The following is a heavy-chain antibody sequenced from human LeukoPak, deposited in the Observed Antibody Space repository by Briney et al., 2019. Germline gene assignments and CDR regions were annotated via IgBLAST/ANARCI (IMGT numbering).Heavy chain of an antibody. D-gene: IGHD1-26*01. CDR2: ISYDGSNK. J-gene: IGHJ4*02. CDR3: ARDPYSGSYSLHPNY. V-gene: IGHV3-30*19. Sequence: PGGSLRLSCAASGFTFSSYGMHWVRQAPGKGLEWVAVISYDGSNKYYADSVKGRFTISRDNSKNTLYLQMNSLRAEDTAVYYCARDPYSGSYSLHPNYWGQGTLVTVSS. CDR1: GFTFSSYG.